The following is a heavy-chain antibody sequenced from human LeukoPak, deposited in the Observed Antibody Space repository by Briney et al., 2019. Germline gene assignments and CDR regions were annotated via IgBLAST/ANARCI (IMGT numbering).Heavy chain of an antibody. Sequence: GGSLRLSCAASGFTFSTYWMSWVRQGPGKGLEWVSAISGSGGSTYYADSVKGRFTISRDNSKNTLYLQMNSLRAEDTAVYYCAKAPPTLNYDFWSGYYTDFDYWGQGTLVTVSS. CDR1: GFTFSTYW. CDR2: ISGSGGST. CDR3: AKAPPTLNYDFWSGYYTDFDY. V-gene: IGHV3-23*01. J-gene: IGHJ4*02. D-gene: IGHD3-3*01.